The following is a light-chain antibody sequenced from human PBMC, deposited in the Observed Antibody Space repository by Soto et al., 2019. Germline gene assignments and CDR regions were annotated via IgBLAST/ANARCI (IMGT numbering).Light chain of an antibody. Sequence: DLQITQSPSTLSASVGDEVTITCLASQTISRWLARYQQKPGRAPKPLIYDASTLESGVPSRFSGSGSGTDFTLTISSLQPEDFATYYCQQTYSTPITFGQGTRLEIK. CDR1: QTISRW. J-gene: IGKJ5*01. V-gene: IGKV1-5*01. CDR2: DAS. CDR3: QQTYSTPIT.